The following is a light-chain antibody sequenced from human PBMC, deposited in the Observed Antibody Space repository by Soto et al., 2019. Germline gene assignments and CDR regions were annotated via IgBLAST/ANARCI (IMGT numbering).Light chain of an antibody. Sequence: QSALTQPPSASGSPGQSVTISCTGTSSDVGGYNFVSWYQQHPGKAPKLMIYEVSKRPSGVPDRFSGSKSGNTASLTVSWLQAEDEADYYCSSYAGGNNLVFGGGTKVTVL. V-gene: IGLV2-8*01. CDR1: SSDVGGYNF. CDR2: EVS. CDR3: SSYAGGNNLV. J-gene: IGLJ2*01.